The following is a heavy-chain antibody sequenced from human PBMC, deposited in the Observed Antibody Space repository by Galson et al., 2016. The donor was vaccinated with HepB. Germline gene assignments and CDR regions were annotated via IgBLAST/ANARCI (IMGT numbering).Heavy chain of an antibody. J-gene: IGHJ1*01. CDR1: GFSFTTHV. Sequence: SLRLSCAASGFSFTTHVMTWVRQSPAKGLEWISSISGSGGSTHYADSVKGRFTMSRDNSNNMLFLEMNSLRADDTAIYFCAKTITSYSSAWHGLTSTLQHWGQGTLVTVS. CDR3: AKTITSYSSAWHGLTSTLQH. CDR2: ISGSGGST. D-gene: IGHD6-19*01. V-gene: IGHV3-23*01.